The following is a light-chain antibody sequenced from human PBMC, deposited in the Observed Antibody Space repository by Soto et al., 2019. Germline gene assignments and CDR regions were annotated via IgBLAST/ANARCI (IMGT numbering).Light chain of an antibody. J-gene: IGLJ1*01. V-gene: IGLV2-11*01. Sequence: QSVLTQPRSVSGSPGQSVSISCTGTSSDVGRYSYVSWHQQHPGKAPKLIISDVSERPSGVPDRFSGSKSGNTASLTISGLQAEDEADYYCCSYAGSYTGVFGTGTKLTVL. CDR1: SSDVGRYSY. CDR3: CSYAGSYTGV. CDR2: DVS.